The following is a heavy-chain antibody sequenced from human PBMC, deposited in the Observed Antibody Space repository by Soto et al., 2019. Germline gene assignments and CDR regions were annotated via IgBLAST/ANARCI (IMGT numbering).Heavy chain of an antibody. CDR2: ISAYNGNT. D-gene: IGHD2-2*01. CDR3: ARVWAYWSGISCLDY. Sequence: QVQLVQSGAEVKKPGASVRVSCRASGYTFTSYGISWVRQAPGQGLEWMGWISAYNGNTDYAQKLQGRVTMTTDTSPSAGYMELRSLRSDDTAVYYCARVWAYWSGISCLDYWGQGTLVTVSS. V-gene: IGHV1-18*01. J-gene: IGHJ4*02. CDR1: GYTFTSYG.